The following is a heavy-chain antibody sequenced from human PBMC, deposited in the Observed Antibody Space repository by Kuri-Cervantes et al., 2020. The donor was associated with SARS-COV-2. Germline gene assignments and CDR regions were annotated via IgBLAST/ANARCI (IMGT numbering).Heavy chain of an antibody. CDR2: LSGNGGST. J-gene: IGHJ6*02. Sequence: GESLKISCAASGFIFSSYRMNWVRQAPGKGLEWVSGLSGNGGSTYSADSVKGRFTISRDNSKNTIYLQMNSLRAEDTAVYYCAKCLGSWDFGVTRDYGLDVWGQGTTVTVSS. CDR3: AKCLGSWDFGVTRDYGLDV. CDR1: GFIFSSYR. D-gene: IGHD3-10*01. V-gene: IGHV3-23*01.